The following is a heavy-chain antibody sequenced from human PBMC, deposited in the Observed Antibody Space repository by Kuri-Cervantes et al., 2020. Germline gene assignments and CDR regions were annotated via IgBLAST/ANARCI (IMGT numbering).Heavy chain of an antibody. J-gene: IGHJ4*02. CDR3: ARGGGDTSGWYGY. D-gene: IGHD6-19*01. CDR1: GFTFSSYA. Sequence: GGSLRLSCAASGFTFSSYAVHWVRQAPGKGLEWVALISYDGTRKHYADSVKGRFTISRDNSKNTLYLQMNSLRPEDTAIYYCARGGGDTSGWYGYWGQGTLVTVSS. V-gene: IGHV3-30-3*01. CDR2: ISYDGTRK.